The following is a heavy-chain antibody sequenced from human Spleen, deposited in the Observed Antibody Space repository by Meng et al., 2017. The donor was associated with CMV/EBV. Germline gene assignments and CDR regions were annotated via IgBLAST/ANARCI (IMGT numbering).Heavy chain of an antibody. V-gene: IGHV4-38-2*02. CDR2: IYHSGST. CDR3: ARDRAGGVYSYYYGMDV. Sequence: SETLSLTCTVSGYSISSGYYWGWIRQPPGKGLEWIGSIYHSGSTYYNPSLKSRVTISVDTSKNQFSLKLNSVTAADTAVYYCARDRAGGVYSYYYGMDVWGQGTTVTVSS. J-gene: IGHJ6*02. D-gene: IGHD1-14*01. CDR1: GYSISSGYY.